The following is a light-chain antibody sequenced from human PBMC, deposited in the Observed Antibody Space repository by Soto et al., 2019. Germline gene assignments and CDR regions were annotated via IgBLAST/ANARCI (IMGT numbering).Light chain of an antibody. CDR2: KVS. J-gene: IGLJ1*01. Sequence: QSALTQPASVSGSPGQSITISCTGTSSDIGSYHLVSWYQHQSGKAPKLLIYKVSQWPSGVSDRFSASKSGNTASLTISGGHAEDEADYYCCAYAGSNWGYVFGTGTKLTVL. CDR3: CAYAGSNWGYV. V-gene: IGLV2-23*02. CDR1: SSDIGSYHL.